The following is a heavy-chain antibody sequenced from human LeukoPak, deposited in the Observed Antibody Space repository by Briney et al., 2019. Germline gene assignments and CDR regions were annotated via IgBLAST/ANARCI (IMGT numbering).Heavy chain of an antibody. D-gene: IGHD3-10*01. CDR2: ISYDGSSE. V-gene: IGHV3-30*07. Sequence: GGSLRLSCAASGFNFRTYAMHWVRQAPSKGLEWMATISYDGSSEYYADSVKGRFTVSRDNSENTLSLHMNSLRPEDTAVYFCARGYYLDSGSFDYWGQGALVTVSS. CDR1: GFNFRTYA. J-gene: IGHJ4*02. CDR3: ARGYYLDSGSFDY.